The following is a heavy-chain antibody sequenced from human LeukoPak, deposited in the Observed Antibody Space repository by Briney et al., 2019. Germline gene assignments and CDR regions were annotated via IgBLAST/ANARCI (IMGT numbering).Heavy chain of an antibody. D-gene: IGHD6-19*01. J-gene: IGHJ4*02. CDR3: AKDGWYYFDY. CDR1: GFIFSDFY. V-gene: IGHV3-11*01. CDR2: ISISGTTT. Sequence: GGSLRLSCAASGFIFSDFYMGWIRQAPGKGLEWVSYISISGTTTNYADSVKGRFTISRDDARNSLYLQMNSLTAEDTAVYYCAKDGWYYFDYWGQGTLVTVSS.